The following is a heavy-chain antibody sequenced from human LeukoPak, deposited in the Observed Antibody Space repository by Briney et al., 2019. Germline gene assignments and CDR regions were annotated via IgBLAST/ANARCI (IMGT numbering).Heavy chain of an antibody. V-gene: IGHV5-10-1*01. J-gene: IGHJ4*02. D-gene: IGHD4-17*01. CDR1: GYGLTNFW. CDR3: VTDYGDYFDY. CDR2: IDPSDSYT. Sequence: ESLKISCKASGYGLTNFWINWVRQMPGKGLEWMGRIDPSDSYTTYNPSFQGNVSLSADKSTTTAYLQWSSLKASDTAIYYCVTDYGDYFDYWGQGTLVIVSS.